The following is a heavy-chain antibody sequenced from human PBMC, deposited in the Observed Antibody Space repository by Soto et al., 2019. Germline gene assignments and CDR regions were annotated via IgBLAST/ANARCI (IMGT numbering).Heavy chain of an antibody. D-gene: IGHD6-6*01. CDR1: GGSISSYY. J-gene: IGHJ5*02. V-gene: IGHV4-59*01. CDR2: IYYSGST. Sequence: SETLSLTCTVSGGSISSYYWSWIRQPPGKGLEWIGYIYYSGSTNYNPSLKSRVTISVDTSKNQFSLKLSSVTAADTAVYYCARSWRYSSSSGGWFDPWGQGTLVTVSS. CDR3: ARSWRYSSSSGGWFDP.